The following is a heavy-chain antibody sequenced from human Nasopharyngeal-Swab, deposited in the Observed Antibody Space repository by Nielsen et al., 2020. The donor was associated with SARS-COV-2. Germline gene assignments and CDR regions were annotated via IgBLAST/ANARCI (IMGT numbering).Heavy chain of an antibody. J-gene: IGHJ4*02. V-gene: IGHV3-21*01. CDR2: ISSTDDYI. Sequence: WIRQPPGKGLEWVSAISSTDDYIYHAASVKGRFTISRDNAKNSVYLQMDSLRAEDTAVYFCTRDTPAMFAYWGQGTLVTVSS. CDR3: TRDTPAMFAY.